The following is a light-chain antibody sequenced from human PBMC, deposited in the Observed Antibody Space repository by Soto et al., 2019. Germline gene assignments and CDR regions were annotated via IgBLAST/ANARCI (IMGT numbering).Light chain of an antibody. CDR1: QSIRTD. V-gene: IGKV3-15*01. CDR2: SAS. CDR3: QQYNNWPRT. Sequence: EVVMTQSPATLSVSPGERATLSCRASQSIRTDLAWYQQKPGQAPSLLIFSASTRATGVPARFSGSGSGTEFTLTISSLQSEDFAVYYCQQYNNWPRTFGQGTKVEIK. J-gene: IGKJ1*01.